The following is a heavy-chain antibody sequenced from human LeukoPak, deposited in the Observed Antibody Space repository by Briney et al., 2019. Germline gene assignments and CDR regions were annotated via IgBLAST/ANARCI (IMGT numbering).Heavy chain of an antibody. V-gene: IGHV4-4*02. CDR1: GGSINTSNW. CDR2: IFRRGIT. Sequence: SETLSLTCTVSGGSINTSNWWSWVRQPPGKGLEWVGEIFRRGITNYNPSLKSRVTISVDTSKNQFSLKLSSVTAADTAVYYCARTRYYYNSRSYGAPYYFDYWGQGTLVTVSS. J-gene: IGHJ4*02. D-gene: IGHD3-10*01. CDR3: ARTRYYYNSRSYGAPYYFDY.